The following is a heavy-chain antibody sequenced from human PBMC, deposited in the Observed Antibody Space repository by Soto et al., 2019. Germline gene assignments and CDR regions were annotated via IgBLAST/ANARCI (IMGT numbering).Heavy chain of an antibody. CDR3: ARVEATVTSFDH. D-gene: IGHD4-17*01. V-gene: IGHV4-59*01. CDR1: GGPFSSYY. J-gene: IGHJ4*02. CDR2: IYYTGNT. Sequence: QVQLQESGPGLVKPSETLSLTCTVSGGPFSSYYWSWIWQPPGKGLEWIGYIYYTGNTNYNPSLNSRVTMSMDTSRNQFSLKLTSVTAADTAVYYCARVEATVTSFDHWGQGILVTVSS.